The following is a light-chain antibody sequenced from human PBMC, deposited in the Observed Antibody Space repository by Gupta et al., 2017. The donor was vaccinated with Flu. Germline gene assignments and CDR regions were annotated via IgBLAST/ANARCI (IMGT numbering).Light chain of an antibody. J-gene: IGLJ3*02. CDR2: EYS. CDR3: QSYDNTNQRWV. V-gene: IGLV6-57*01. Sequence: GSIATNYVQWSQQRPGSSPTTVIYEYSQRPSGVPDRFSGSIDSSSNSASLVISGLKTDDEADYYCQSYDNTNQRWVFGRGTRLTVL. CDR1: GSIATNY.